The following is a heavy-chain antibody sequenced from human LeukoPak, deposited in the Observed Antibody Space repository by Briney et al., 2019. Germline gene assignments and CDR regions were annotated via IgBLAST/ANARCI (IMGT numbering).Heavy chain of an antibody. Sequence: SGPTLVKXTQTLTLTCSFSGFSLSTTGVGVGWIRQSPGKALEWLALIYWDDDKRYNPSLKTRLTIVKDTSNNHVVLLMTNMDPVDTATYYCAHRRSGYNWNHGDFDYWGQGNPVTVSS. V-gene: IGHV2-5*02. D-gene: IGHD1-14*01. CDR3: AHRRSGYNWNHGDFDY. J-gene: IGHJ4*02. CDR2: IYWDDDK. CDR1: GFSLSTTGVG.